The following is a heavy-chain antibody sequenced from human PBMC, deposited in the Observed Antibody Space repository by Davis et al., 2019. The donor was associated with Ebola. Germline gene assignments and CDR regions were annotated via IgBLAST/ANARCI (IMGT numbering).Heavy chain of an antibody. J-gene: IGHJ5*02. D-gene: IGHD5-18*01. V-gene: IGHV4-34*01. CDR2: IYHNENT. Sequence: MPSETLSLTCAVYGGSFSGFYWTWIHQPPGKGLEWIGDIYHNENTNYSPSLRSRVTISIDMSRNQFSLNLSSVTAADTALYYCARGPRYSYKGLNWFDPWGQGTLVTVSS. CDR1: GGSFSGFY. CDR3: ARGPRYSYKGLNWFDP.